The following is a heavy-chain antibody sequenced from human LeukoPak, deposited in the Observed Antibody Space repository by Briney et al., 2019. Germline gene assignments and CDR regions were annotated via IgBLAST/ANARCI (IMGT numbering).Heavy chain of an antibody. D-gene: IGHD2-15*01. V-gene: IGHV4-59*08. CDR3: ARRYCSGSSCYSGFDY. CDR1: GASITSYY. Sequence: PSETLSLTCTVSGASITSYYWSWIRQPPGKGLEWIGFFSYSGSANYNPSLKSRVTISVDTSKNQFSLSLTSVTAADTAVYYCARRYCSGSSCYSGFDYWGQGTLVTVSS. J-gene: IGHJ4*02. CDR2: FSYSGSA.